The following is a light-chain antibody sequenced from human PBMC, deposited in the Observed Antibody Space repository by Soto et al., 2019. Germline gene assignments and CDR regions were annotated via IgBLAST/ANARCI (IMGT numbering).Light chain of an antibody. CDR2: DDS. CDR3: QVWDSSSDHVV. J-gene: IGLJ2*01. CDR1: NIGSKS. Sequence: SSELTQPPSVSVAPGQTARITCGGSNIGSKSVHWYQQKPRQAPVLVVYDDSDRPSRIPERFSGSNSGNTATLTISRGEAGDEADYYCQVWDSSSDHVVFGGGTKLTVL. V-gene: IGLV3-21*02.